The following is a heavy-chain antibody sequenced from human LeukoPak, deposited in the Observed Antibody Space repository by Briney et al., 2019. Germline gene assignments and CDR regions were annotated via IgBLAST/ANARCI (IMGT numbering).Heavy chain of an antibody. J-gene: IGHJ4*02. D-gene: IGHD3-3*01. V-gene: IGHV4-59*01. CDR1: GGSISSYY. CDR2: IYYSGST. CDR3: ARAFSVDFWSGYYPYYFDY. Sequence: PSETLSLTCTVSGGSISSYYWSWIRQPPGKGLEWIGYIYYSGSTNYNPSLKSRVTISVDTSKNQFSLKLSSVTAADTAVYYCARAFSVDFWSGYYPYYFDYWGQGTLVTVSS.